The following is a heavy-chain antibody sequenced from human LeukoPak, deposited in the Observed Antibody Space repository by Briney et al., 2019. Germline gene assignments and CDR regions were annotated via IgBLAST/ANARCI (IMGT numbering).Heavy chain of an antibody. CDR1: GGSFSGHY. Sequence: SETLSLTCAVYGGSFSGHYWTYIRQPPGKGLEWIGESTHSGGTNYNPSLKSRVTISVDTSKNQFSLKLTSVTAADTAVYYCARGRTGAAALDFWGPGTLVTVSS. V-gene: IGHV4-34*01. J-gene: IGHJ4*02. D-gene: IGHD2-2*01. CDR2: STHSGGT. CDR3: ARGRTGAAALDF.